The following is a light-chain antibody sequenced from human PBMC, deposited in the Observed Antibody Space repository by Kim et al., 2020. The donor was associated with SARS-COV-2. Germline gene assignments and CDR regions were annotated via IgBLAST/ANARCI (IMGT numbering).Light chain of an antibody. Sequence: SAGERATLSCRASQSVSSSYLAWYQQKPGQAPRLLIYGASSRATGIPDRFSGSGSGTDFTLTISRLEPEDFAVYYCQQYGSSPPTFGQGTRLEIK. J-gene: IGKJ5*01. CDR2: GAS. V-gene: IGKV3-20*01. CDR1: QSVSSSY. CDR3: QQYGSSPPT.